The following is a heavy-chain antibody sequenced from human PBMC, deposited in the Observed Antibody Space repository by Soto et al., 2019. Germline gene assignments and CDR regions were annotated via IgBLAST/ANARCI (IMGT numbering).Heavy chain of an antibody. J-gene: IGHJ4*02. Sequence: QLQLQESGPGLVKSSETLSLTCSVPGGSITRSSHYWAWIRQAPGKGLEWIGTVYFGEGTYYNPSLKSRVTMSVDSSKNHRSLKLSSVTAADTAVYYGAAPHCSGGRGSFTYWGPGALVAVSA. CDR3: AAPHCSGGRGSFTY. V-gene: IGHV4-39*02. D-gene: IGHD2-15*01. CDR1: GGSITRSSHY. CDR2: VYFGEGT.